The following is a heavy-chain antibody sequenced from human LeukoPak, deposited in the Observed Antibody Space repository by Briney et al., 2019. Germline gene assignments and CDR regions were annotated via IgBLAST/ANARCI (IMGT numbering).Heavy chain of an antibody. CDR1: GGSFSGYY. CDR2: INHSGST. Sequence: PSETLSLTCAVYGGSFSGYYWSWIRQPPGKGLEWIGEINHSGSTNYNPSLKSRVTISVDTSKNQFSLKLSSVTAADTAVYYCARGRMSGYVYEGAAFDYWAREPWSPPPQ. CDR3: ARGRMSGYVYEGAAFDY. V-gene: IGHV4-34*01. D-gene: IGHD5-12*01. J-gene: IGHJ4*02.